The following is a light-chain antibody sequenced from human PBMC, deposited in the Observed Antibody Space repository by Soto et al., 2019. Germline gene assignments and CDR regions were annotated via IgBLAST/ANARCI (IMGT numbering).Light chain of an antibody. CDR3: TSDTTSSTYV. CDR2: EVS. Sequence: QSVLTQPASVSGSPGQSITISCTGTSSDVGNYIYVFWFQQHPGKAPKLIISEVSNRPSGVSSLFSGSNAGNTASLTISGLQAEDDSHYYCTSDTTSSTYVFGTGTKVTVL. V-gene: IGLV2-14*01. J-gene: IGLJ1*01. CDR1: SSDVGNYIY.